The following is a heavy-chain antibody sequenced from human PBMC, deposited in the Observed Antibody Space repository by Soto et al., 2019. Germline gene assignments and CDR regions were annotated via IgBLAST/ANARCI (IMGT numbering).Heavy chain of an antibody. Sequence: QVQLVQSGAEVKKPRASVKVSCKASGYTFTGYYMHWVRQAPGQGLEWMGWINPNSGGTNYAQKFQGWVTMTRDTSISTAYMELSRLRSDDTAVYYCARTTLNCSSTSCYDWYFDLWGRGTLVTVSS. CDR1: GYTFTGYY. V-gene: IGHV1-2*04. CDR2: INPNSGGT. J-gene: IGHJ2*01. CDR3: ARTTLNCSSTSCYDWYFDL. D-gene: IGHD2-2*01.